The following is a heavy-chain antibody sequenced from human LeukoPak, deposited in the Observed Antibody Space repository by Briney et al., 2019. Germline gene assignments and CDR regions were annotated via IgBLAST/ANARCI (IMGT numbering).Heavy chain of an antibody. V-gene: IGHV4-4*07. J-gene: IGHJ3*02. CDR1: GGSISSYY. D-gene: IGHD3-22*01. CDR3: ARGRSGYYFDAFDI. CDR2: IYTSGST. Sequence: PSETLSLTCTVSGGSISSYYWSWIRQPAGKGLEWIGRIYTSGSTNYDPSLKSRVTMSVDTSKNQSSLKLSSVTAADTAVYYCARGRSGYYFDAFDIWGQGTMVTVSS.